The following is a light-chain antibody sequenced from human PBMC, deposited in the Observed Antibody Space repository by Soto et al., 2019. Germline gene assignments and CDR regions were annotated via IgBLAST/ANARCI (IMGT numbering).Light chain of an antibody. CDR3: SSYTSSSTRLYV. CDR1: SSDVGGYNY. V-gene: IGLV2-14*01. J-gene: IGLJ1*01. CDR2: EVS. Sequence: QSVLTQPASVSGSPGQSITISCTGTSSDVGGYNYVSWYQQHPGKAPKLMIYEVSNRPSGVSNRFSGSKPGNTASLTISGLQAEDEADYYCSSYTSSSTRLYVFGTGTKVTVL.